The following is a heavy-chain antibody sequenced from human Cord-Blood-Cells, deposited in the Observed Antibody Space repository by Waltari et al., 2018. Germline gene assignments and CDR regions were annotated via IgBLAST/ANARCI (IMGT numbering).Heavy chain of an antibody. Sequence: QVQLQESGPGLVKPSETLSLTCTVSGGSISSHYWSWIRQPPGKGLEWIGYIYYSGSTNYNPSLKSRVTRSVDTSKNQFSLKLSSVTAADTAVYYCARVRENTMFGVVTSSNWFDPWGQGTLVTVSS. V-gene: IGHV4-59*11. D-gene: IGHD3-3*01. CDR1: GGSISSHY. CDR3: ARVRENTMFGVVTSSNWFDP. CDR2: IYYSGST. J-gene: IGHJ5*02.